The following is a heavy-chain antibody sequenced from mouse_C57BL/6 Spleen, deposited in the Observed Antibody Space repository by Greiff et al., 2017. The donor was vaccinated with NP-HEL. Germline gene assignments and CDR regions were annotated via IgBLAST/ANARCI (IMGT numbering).Heavy chain of an antibody. CDR2: IDPEDGET. V-gene: IGHV14-2*01. Sequence: EVQLQQSGAELVKPGASVKLSCTASGFNITDYYMHWVKQRTEQGLEWIGRIDPEDGETKYAPKFQGKATITADTSSNTAYLQLSSLTSEDTAVYYCARWGSQFLYFDYWGQGTTLTVSS. J-gene: IGHJ2*01. CDR1: GFNITDYY. CDR3: ARWGSQFLYFDY.